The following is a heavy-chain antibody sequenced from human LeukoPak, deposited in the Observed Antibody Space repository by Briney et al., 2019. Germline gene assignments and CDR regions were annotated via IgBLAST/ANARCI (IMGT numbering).Heavy chain of an antibody. Sequence: GGSLRLSCAASGFTFSSYWMNWARQAPGKGLEWVAVISYDGSNKYYADSVKGRFTISRDNSKNTLYLQMNSLRAEDTAVYYCARDPRYFGVVIGIDYWGQGTLVTVSS. CDR2: ISYDGSNK. J-gene: IGHJ4*02. D-gene: IGHD3-3*01. CDR1: GFTFSSYW. CDR3: ARDPRYFGVVIGIDY. V-gene: IGHV3-30-3*01.